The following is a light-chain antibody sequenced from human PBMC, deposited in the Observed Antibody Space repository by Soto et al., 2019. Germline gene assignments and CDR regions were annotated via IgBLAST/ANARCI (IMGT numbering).Light chain of an antibody. Sequence: QSALTQPASVSGSPGQSITISCTGTSSDVAGYNYVSWYQQHPGKAPKLMIYEVSNRPSGVSNRFSGSKSGNTGSLTISGFQAEDEADYYCSSYTSSSTDVFGRGTPLTVL. CDR3: SSYTSSSTDV. CDR2: EVS. CDR1: SSDVAGYNY. V-gene: IGLV2-14*01. J-gene: IGLJ7*01.